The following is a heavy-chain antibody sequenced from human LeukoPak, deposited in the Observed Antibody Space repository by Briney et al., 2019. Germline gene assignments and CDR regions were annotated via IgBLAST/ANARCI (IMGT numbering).Heavy chain of an antibody. Sequence: GSPRLSCAASGFTFSDYYMSWIRQAPGKGLEWVSYISSSGSTIYYADSVKGRFTISRDNAKNSLYLQMNSLRAEDTAVYYCASESDYGDYEVGFDYWGQGTLVTVSS. V-gene: IGHV3-11*01. CDR3: ASESDYGDYEVGFDY. CDR2: ISSSGSTI. D-gene: IGHD4-17*01. J-gene: IGHJ4*02. CDR1: GFTFSDYY.